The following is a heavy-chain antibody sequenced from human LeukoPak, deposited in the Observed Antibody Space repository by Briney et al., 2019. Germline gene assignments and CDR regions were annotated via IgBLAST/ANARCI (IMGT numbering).Heavy chain of an antibody. CDR2: IKEDGSEK. V-gene: IGHV3-7*01. CDR1: GFRFSNCW. D-gene: IGHD2-21*01. Sequence: GGSLRLSCAASGFRFSNCWMSWVRQAPGKGLEWVANIKEDGSEKYYVDSVKGRFNISRDNAKNSLYLQMNSLRAEDTAVYYCAKDLKYSAYYYYYMDVWGKGTTVTVSS. CDR3: AKDLKYSAYYYYYMDV. J-gene: IGHJ6*03.